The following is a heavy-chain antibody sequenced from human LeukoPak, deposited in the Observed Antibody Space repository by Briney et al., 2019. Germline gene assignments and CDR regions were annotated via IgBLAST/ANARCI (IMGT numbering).Heavy chain of an antibody. J-gene: IGHJ6*03. D-gene: IGHD6-6*01. V-gene: IGHV4-59*01. CDR1: GGSISSYY. Sequence: PSETLSLTCTVSGGSISSYYWSWIRQPPGKGLEWIGYIYYSGSTNYNPPLKSRVTISVDTSKNQFSLKLSSVTAADTAVYYCARVEYSSSYYYYYYMDVWGKGTTVTVSS. CDR3: ARVEYSSSYYYYYYMDV. CDR2: IYYSGST.